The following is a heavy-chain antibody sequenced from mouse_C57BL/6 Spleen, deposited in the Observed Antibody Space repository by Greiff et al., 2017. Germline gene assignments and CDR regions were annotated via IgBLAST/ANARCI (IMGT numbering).Heavy chain of an antibody. J-gene: IGHJ4*01. D-gene: IGHD4-1*01. CDR3: ARHLGQGDYAMDY. CDR1: GFTFSSYG. V-gene: IGHV5-6*01. CDR2: ISSGGSYT. Sequence: EVQGVESGGDLVKPGGSLKLSCAASGFTFSSYGMSWVRQTPDKRLEWVATISSGGSYTYYPDSVKGRFTISRDNAKNTLYLQMSSLKSEDTAMYYCARHLGQGDYAMDYWGQGTSVTVSS.